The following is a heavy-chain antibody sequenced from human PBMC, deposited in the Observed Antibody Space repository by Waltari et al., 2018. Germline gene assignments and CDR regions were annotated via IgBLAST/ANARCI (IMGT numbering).Heavy chain of an antibody. Sequence: QVQLVQSGAEVTKSGSSVKVSCRAWGGTVTCYAISGVRQAPGQGLECMGGIIPIFGTTNYAQKFQGKVTITTDESTSTAYMELSSLRSEDTAVYYCATHGQGASSGYYYYYYGMDFWGQGTTVTVSS. CDR3: ATHGQGASSGYYYYYYGMDF. V-gene: IGHV1-69*05. D-gene: IGHD3-22*01. CDR2: IIPIFGTT. CDR1: GGTVTCYA. J-gene: IGHJ6*02.